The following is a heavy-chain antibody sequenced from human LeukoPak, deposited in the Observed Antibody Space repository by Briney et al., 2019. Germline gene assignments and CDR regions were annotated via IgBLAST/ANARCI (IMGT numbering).Heavy chain of an antibody. CDR1: GFTFSSYW. CDR3: ARVNVCPRCHFDY. Sequence: PGGSLRLSCAASGFTFSSYWMHWVRQAPGKGLVWGSRISPDGSSAIYADSVKGRFTISRDNAKNTLYLQMNSLRAEDTAVYYCARVNVCPRCHFDYWGQGTLVTVSS. V-gene: IGHV3-74*01. D-gene: IGHD3-16*01. CDR2: ISPDGSSA. J-gene: IGHJ4*02.